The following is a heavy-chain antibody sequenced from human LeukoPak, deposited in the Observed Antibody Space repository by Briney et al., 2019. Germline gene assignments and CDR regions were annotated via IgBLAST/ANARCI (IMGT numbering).Heavy chain of an antibody. Sequence: ETLSLTCTVSGGSISSYYWSWIRQPPGKGLEWIGYIYYSGTTNCNPSFKSRVTISVDTSENHFSLKLSSVTAADTAVYYCARNYGRYVSYGLDVWGQGTAVTVSS. CDR3: ARNYGRYVSYGLDV. CDR2: IYYSGTT. D-gene: IGHD5-12*01. V-gene: IGHV4-59*01. CDR1: GGSISSYY. J-gene: IGHJ6*02.